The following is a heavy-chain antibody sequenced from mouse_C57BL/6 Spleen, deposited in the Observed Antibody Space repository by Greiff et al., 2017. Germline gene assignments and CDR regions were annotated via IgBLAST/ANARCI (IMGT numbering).Heavy chain of an antibody. D-gene: IGHD1-1*01. J-gene: IGHJ1*03. CDR2: ISDGGSYT. Sequence: EVKLVESGGGLVKPGGSLKLSCAASGFTFSSYALSWVRQTPEKRLEWVATISDGGSYTYYPDNVKGRFTISRDNAKNNLYLQMSHLKSEDTAMYYCARDRGYGTRYFDVGGTGTTVTGSS. V-gene: IGHV5-4*01. CDR1: GFTFSSYA. CDR3: ARDRGYGTRYFDV.